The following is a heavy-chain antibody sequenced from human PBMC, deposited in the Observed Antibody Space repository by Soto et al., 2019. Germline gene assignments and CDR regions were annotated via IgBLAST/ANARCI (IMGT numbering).Heavy chain of an antibody. Sequence: GASVKVSCKASGDTFSSYAINWVRQAPGQGLEWMGGIIPMFGTANYAQKFKGRVTITAGESTSTVYMELSSLRSEDTAVYYCARVGPAHYYDSSGYYSPLDYSCQGPLVTVSS. V-gene: IGHV1-69*13. CDR1: GDTFSSYA. CDR2: IIPMFGTA. CDR3: ARVGPAHYYDSSGYYSPLDY. D-gene: IGHD3-22*01. J-gene: IGHJ4*02.